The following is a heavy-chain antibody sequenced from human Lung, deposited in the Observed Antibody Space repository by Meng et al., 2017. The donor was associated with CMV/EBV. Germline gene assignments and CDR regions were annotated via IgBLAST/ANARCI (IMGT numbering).Heavy chain of an antibody. CDR1: GYTFTGYY. CDR2: INPITGAT. CDR3: GRVVASAQLPPLDV. V-gene: IGHV1-2*02. D-gene: IGHD1-1*01. J-gene: IGHJ6*04. Sequence: ASVXVSXKALGYTFTGYYVHWLRQAPGQGLEWMGWINPITGATKYAQKFQGRVTMTRDTSFSTAYMDLSRLTSDDAAIYYCGRVVASAQLPPLDVWGKGTXVTVSS.